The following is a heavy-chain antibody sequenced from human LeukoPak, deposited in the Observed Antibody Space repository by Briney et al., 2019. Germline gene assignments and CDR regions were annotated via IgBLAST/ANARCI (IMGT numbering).Heavy chain of an antibody. J-gene: IGHJ4*02. CDR2: IGSSGRTM. D-gene: IGHD6-25*01. Sequence: GGSLRLSCAASGFTFNNYDMNWVRQAPGKGLEWVSHIGSSGRTMWSADSVKGRVTISRDNARNSVFLQMNSLRAEDTALYYCARQRLPSGLDCWGQGTLVTVSS. V-gene: IGHV3-48*03. CDR3: ARQRLPSGLDC. CDR1: GFTFNNYD.